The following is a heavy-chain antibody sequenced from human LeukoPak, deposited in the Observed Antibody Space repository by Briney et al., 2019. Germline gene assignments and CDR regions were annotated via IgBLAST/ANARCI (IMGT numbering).Heavy chain of an antibody. CDR2: IYHSGNT. J-gene: IGHJ5*02. D-gene: IGHD3-3*01. Sequence: SETLSLTCTVSGDSISYYYWSWIRQPPGKGLEWIGYIYHSGNTNYNPSLKSRVSISVDTSKNQFSLKLSSVTAADTAVYYCARDSPFGSTWGQGTLVTVSS. CDR3: ARDSPFGST. V-gene: IGHV4-59*01. CDR1: GDSISYYY.